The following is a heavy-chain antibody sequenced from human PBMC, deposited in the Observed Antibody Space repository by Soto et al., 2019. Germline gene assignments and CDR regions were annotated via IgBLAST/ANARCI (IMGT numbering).Heavy chain of an antibody. V-gene: IGHV3-23*01. CDR1: GFTFSTYA. J-gene: IGHJ5*02. CDR2: ISGSGGST. CDR3: AKDRQGSGGYNWFDP. D-gene: IGHD3-10*01. Sequence: GGSLRLSCAASGFTFSTYAMSWVRQAPGKGLEWVSTISGSGGSTYYADSVKGRFTISRDNSKNTLYLQMNSLRAEDTAVYYCAKDRQGSGGYNWFDPWGQGTLVTVSS.